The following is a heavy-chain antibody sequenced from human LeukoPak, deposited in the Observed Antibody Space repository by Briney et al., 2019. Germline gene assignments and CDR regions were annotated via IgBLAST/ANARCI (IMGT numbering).Heavy chain of an antibody. Sequence: SGGSLRLSCSASGFTFSSYAMHWVRQAPDKGLEYVSTISRDGASTNYADSVKGRFTISRDNSKNTLYLQMSSLRAEDTAVYYCVKGRGGGGRAFDIWGQGTMVTVSS. J-gene: IGHJ3*02. CDR3: VKGRGGGGRAFDI. V-gene: IGHV3-64D*09. D-gene: IGHD3-16*01. CDR1: GFTFSSYA. CDR2: ISRDGAST.